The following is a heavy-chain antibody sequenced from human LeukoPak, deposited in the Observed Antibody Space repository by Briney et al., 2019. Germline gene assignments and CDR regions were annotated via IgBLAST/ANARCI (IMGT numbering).Heavy chain of an antibody. Sequence: SVTVSFKASGGTFSSYAISWVRQAPGQGLEWMGRIIPILGIANYAQKFQGRVTITADKSTSTAYMELSSLRSEDTAVYYCASYDSSGYYADYWGQGTLVTVSS. J-gene: IGHJ4*02. CDR2: IIPILGIA. CDR3: ASYDSSGYYADY. V-gene: IGHV1-69*04. D-gene: IGHD3-22*01. CDR1: GGTFSSYA.